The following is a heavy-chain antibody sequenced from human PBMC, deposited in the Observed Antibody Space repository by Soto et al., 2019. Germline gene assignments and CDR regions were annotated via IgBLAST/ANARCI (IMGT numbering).Heavy chain of an antibody. V-gene: IGHV3-23*01. CDR1: GVTFCSYA. J-gene: IGHJ4*02. Sequence: GGSLRLSCAASGVTFCSYAMGWVRQAPGKGLEWVSAISGSGGSTYYADSVKGRFTISRDNSKNTLYLQMNSLRAEDTAVYYCAKDDLYYDYIWGSYSYYFDYWGQGTLVTVSS. CDR2: ISGSGGST. CDR3: AKDDLYYDYIWGSYSYYFDY. D-gene: IGHD3-16*01.